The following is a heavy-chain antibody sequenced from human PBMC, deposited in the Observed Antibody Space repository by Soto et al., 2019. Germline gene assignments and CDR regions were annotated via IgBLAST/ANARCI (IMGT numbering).Heavy chain of an antibody. CDR3: ARDAPYDYIWGSYRGNWFDP. J-gene: IGHJ5*02. CDR1: GGSISSYY. D-gene: IGHD3-16*02. CDR2: IYYSGST. V-gene: IGHV4-59*01. Sequence: SETLSLTCTVSGGSISSYYWSWIRQPPGKGLEWIGYIYYSGSTNYNPSLKSRVTISVDTSKNQFSLKLSSVTAADTAVYYCARDAPYDYIWGSYRGNWFDPWGQGTLVTVSS.